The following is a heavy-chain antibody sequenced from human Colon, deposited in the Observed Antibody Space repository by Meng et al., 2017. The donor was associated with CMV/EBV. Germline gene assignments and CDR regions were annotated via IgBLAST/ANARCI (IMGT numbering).Heavy chain of an antibody. V-gene: IGHV3-23*01. CDR2: MTGSGYRT. CDR3: AKYIVVVGAALDS. Sequence: GGSLRLSCAASGFTFSFYAMGWVRQAPGKGLEWVASMTGSGYRTYHADSVKGRFTISRDTSNNTLHLQMNSLRAEDTAVYYCAKYIVVVGAALDSWGQGTLVTVSS. CDR1: GFTFSFYA. J-gene: IGHJ4*02. D-gene: IGHD2-15*01.